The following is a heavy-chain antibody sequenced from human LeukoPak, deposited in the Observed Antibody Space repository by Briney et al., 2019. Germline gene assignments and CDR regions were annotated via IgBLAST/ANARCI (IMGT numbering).Heavy chain of an antibody. CDR1: GGSFSGYY. Sequence: SETPSLTCAVYGGSFSGYYWRWIRQPPGKGLEWIGEINHSGSTNYNPSLKSRVTISVDTSKNQFSLKLRSVTAADTAVYYCARARSSSWYNYYYYMDVWGKGTTVTISS. V-gene: IGHV4-34*01. J-gene: IGHJ6*03. D-gene: IGHD6-13*01. CDR2: INHSGST. CDR3: ARARSSSWYNYYYYMDV.